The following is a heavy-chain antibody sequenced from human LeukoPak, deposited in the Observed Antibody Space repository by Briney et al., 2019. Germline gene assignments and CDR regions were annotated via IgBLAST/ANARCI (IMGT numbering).Heavy chain of an antibody. J-gene: IGHJ4*02. Sequence: GRSLRLSCAGSGFTFSSYGMHWVRQAPGKGLEWVALISNDGSNKNYADSVKGRFTISRDNSKNTLYLQMNSLRVEDAAVYYCAKDRQDYGAHWGQGALVTVSS. D-gene: IGHD4/OR15-4a*01. V-gene: IGHV3-30*18. CDR2: ISNDGSNK. CDR3: AKDRQDYGAH. CDR1: GFTFSSYG.